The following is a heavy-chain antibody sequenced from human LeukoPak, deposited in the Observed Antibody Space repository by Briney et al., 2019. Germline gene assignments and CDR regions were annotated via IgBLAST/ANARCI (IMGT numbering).Heavy chain of an antibody. Sequence: PSQTLSLTCTVSGGSISSGGYSSSSIRQHPGKGLEWIGYIYYSGSTYYNPSLKSQVTVSVDTSKNQFSLKLSSVTAADTAVYYCARGAYYDFWSGYYTAEDVLFDYWGQGTLVTVSS. D-gene: IGHD3-3*01. J-gene: IGHJ4*02. CDR3: ARGAYYDFWSGYYTAEDVLFDY. V-gene: IGHV4-31*01. CDR1: GGSISSGGYS. CDR2: IYYSGST.